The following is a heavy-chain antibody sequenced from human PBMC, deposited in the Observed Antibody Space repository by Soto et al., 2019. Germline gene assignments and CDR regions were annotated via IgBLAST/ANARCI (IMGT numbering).Heavy chain of an antibody. CDR3: ARWDGYGDV. CDR1: GFSFSTYS. J-gene: IGHJ4*02. CDR2: LSGGGSNT. Sequence: GGSLSLCCAASGFSFSTYSMAWVRQTPGKGLAWVSGLSGGGSNTFYADSVQGRFTISVDNSKNTVYLQMNSLRVEDTAVYYCARWDGYGDVWGQGTLVTSPQ. V-gene: IGHV3-23*01. D-gene: IGHD4-17*01.